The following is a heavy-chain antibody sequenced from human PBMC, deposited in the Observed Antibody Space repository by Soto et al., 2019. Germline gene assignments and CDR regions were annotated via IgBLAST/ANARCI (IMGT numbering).Heavy chain of an antibody. Sequence: PGGSLRLSCAASGFTFIHAWMSWVRQAPGKGLEWVGRIKSKADGETKDYGAPVRGRFTISRDDSKDTLYLQMNSLRIEDTAVYYCCVVKRRDQYSTSGYWFDPWGPGTLVTVSS. J-gene: IGHJ5*02. D-gene: IGHD2-15*01. CDR1: GFTFIHAW. CDR2: IKSKADGETK. CDR3: CVVKRRDQYSTSGYWFDP. V-gene: IGHV3-15*01.